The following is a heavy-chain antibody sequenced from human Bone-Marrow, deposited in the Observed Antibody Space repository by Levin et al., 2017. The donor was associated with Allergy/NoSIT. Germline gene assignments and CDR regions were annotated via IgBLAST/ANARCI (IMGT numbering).Heavy chain of an antibody. J-gene: IGHJ2*01. CDR1: SFTFDDYD. Sequence: GGSLRLSCVTSSFTFDDYDMSWVRQVPGKRLERVCAINWDGGSTHYTDSVKGRFTISRDNAKHVLYLQMNSLGAEDTAVYYCARHSTGWGSYYYFDFWGRGTLVTVSS. D-gene: IGHD3-10*01. CDR2: INWDGGST. V-gene: IGHV3-20*04. CDR3: ARHSTGWGSYYYFDF.